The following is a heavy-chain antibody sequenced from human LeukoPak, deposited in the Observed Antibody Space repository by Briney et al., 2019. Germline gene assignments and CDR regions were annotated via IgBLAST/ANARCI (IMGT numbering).Heavy chain of an antibody. V-gene: IGHV4-59*12. CDR1: GGPLTSYY. D-gene: IGHD3-22*01. CDR3: ARVYYDSSGYPDY. CDR2: IYYRGST. J-gene: IGHJ4*02. Sequence: SETLSLTCAVSGGPLTSYYWSWIRQPPGKGLEWIGFIYYRGSTNYNPSLESRVTISVDTSKNQFSLKLSSVTAADTAVYYCARVYYDSSGYPDYWGQGTLVTVSS.